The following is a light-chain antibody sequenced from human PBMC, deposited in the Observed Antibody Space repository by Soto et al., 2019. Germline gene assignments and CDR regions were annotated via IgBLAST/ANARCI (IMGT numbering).Light chain of an antibody. J-gene: IGKJ2*01. V-gene: IGKV2-30*01. CDR3: MQGTHWPYT. CDR2: KVS. CDR1: QSLVYSDGNTY. Sequence: DVVMTQSPLSLPVTLGQPASISCRSSQSLVYSDGNTYLNWFQQRPGQSPRRLIYKVSNRDSGVPDRFSGRGAGTDFTLTISRVEAEDVGGYYCMQGTHWPYTCGQGTKLEIK.